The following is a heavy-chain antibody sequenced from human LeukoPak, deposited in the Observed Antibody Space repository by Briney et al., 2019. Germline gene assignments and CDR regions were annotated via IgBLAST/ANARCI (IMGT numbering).Heavy chain of an antibody. CDR3: ASRAYYYYGMDV. CDR1: GGSIGSYY. Sequence: SETLSLTCTVSGGSIGSYYWSWIRQPPGKGLEWIGYVYYSGSTSYNPSLKSRVTISVDTSKNQFSLKLSSVTAADTAVYFCASRAYYYYGMDVWGQGTTVTVSS. CDR2: VYYSGST. V-gene: IGHV4-59*01. J-gene: IGHJ6*02.